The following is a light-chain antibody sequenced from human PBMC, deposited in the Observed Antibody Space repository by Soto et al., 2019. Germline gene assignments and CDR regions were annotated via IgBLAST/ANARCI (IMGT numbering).Light chain of an antibody. V-gene: IGLV2-14*01. CDR1: SGDIGGYNY. CDR2: EVT. J-gene: IGLJ3*02. CDR3: CSYAGSSAYVL. Sequence: QSVLTQPASVSGSPGQSITISCTGTSGDIGGYNYVSWYQQHPGKAPKLLISEVTNRPSGVSNRFSGSKSGNAASLTITNLQADDEADYHCCSYAGSSAYVLFGGGTKLTVL.